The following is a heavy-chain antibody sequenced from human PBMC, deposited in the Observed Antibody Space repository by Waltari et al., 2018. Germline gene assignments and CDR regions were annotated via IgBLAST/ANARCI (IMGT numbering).Heavy chain of an antibody. CDR1: GFTFSSYE. CDR3: ASLGYGDYVAAFDI. D-gene: IGHD4-17*01. Sequence: EVQLVESGGGLVQPGGSLRLSCAASGFTFSSYEMNWVRQAPGKGLEWVSYISRIGSSIYYGDSGKGRFTISRDNAKNSLYLQMNSLRAEDTAVYYCASLGYGDYVAAFDIWGQGTMVTVSS. J-gene: IGHJ3*02. V-gene: IGHV3-48*03. CDR2: ISRIGSSI.